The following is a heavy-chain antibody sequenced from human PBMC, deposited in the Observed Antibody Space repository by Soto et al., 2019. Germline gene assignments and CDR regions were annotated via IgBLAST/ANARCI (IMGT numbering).Heavy chain of an antibody. V-gene: IGHV3-21*01. CDR3: AGKHSSDATGYDYFDS. J-gene: IGHJ4*02. Sequence: EVQLVESGGGLVEPGGSLRLSCTGSGFSFYDSDMTWVRQAPGKGLEWVSSISSGGSFMFYAESFKGRFTISRNNAKNSLFLQMISLRVEDTSIYYCAGKHSSDATGYDYFDSWGQGTLVTVSS. D-gene: IGHD3-3*01. CDR1: GFSFYDSD. CDR2: ISSGGSFM.